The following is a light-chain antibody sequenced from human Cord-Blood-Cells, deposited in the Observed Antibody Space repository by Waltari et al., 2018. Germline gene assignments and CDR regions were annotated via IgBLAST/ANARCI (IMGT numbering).Light chain of an antibody. V-gene: IGKV3-11*01. CDR2: DAS. CDR3: QQRSTRA. Sequence: EIVLTQSPATLSLSPAERATLSCRASQSVSSYLAWYQQKPGQAPRLLIYDASNRATGIPARFSGSGSGTDFTLTISSLEPEDFAVYYCQQRSTRAFGGGTKVEIK. J-gene: IGKJ4*01. CDR1: QSVSSY.